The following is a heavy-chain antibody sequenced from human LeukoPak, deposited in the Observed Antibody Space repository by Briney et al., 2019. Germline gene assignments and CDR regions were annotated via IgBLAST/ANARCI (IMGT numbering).Heavy chain of an antibody. D-gene: IGHD3-10*01. CDR2: INHSGST. J-gene: IGHJ4*02. CDR1: GGSFSGCY. Sequence: SETLSLTCAVYGGSFSGCYWSWIRQPPGKGLEWIGEINHSGSTNYNPSLKSRVTISVDTSKNQFSLKLSSVTAADTAVYYCARSRGNYGSGTLRNYFDCWGQGTLVTVSS. CDR3: ARSRGNYGSGTLRNYFDC. V-gene: IGHV4-34*01.